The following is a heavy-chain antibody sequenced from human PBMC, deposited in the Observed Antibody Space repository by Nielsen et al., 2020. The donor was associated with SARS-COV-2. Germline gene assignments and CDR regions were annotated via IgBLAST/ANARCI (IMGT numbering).Heavy chain of an antibody. CDR3: AKAMVRGVIIIHYFDY. D-gene: IGHD3-10*01. Sequence: GGSLRLSCAASGFTFDDYGMSWVRQAPGKGLEWVSGINWNGGSTGYADSVKGRFTISRDNAKNSLYLQMNSLRAEDTALYYCAKAMVRGVIIIHYFDYWGQGTLVTSPQ. V-gene: IGHV3-20*04. J-gene: IGHJ4*02. CDR2: INWNGGST. CDR1: GFTFDDYG.